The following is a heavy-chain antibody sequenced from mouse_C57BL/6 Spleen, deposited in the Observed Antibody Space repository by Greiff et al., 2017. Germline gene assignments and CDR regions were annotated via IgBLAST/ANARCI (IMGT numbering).Heavy chain of an antibody. CDR1: GFTFTSSW. CDR3: ERLGEELDTDSFDN. CDR2: IGPSDSYS. J-gene: IGHJ2*01. Sequence: QVQLQQPGAGLVHPGASVQLSCNASGFTFTSSWMQRVNQRPGQGLEWIGEIGPSDSYSTYNQKFTGKATLTVDTYSCTAYMQLSSLKSEDSAIYFCERLGEELDTDSFDNWGQGNTLPVSS. V-gene: IGHV1-50*01. D-gene: IGHD2-13*01.